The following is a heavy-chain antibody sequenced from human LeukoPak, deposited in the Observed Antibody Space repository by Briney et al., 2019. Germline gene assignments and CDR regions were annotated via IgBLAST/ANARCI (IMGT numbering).Heavy chain of an antibody. CDR2: ITAYNGNT. D-gene: IGHD3-9*01. CDR1: GYTFITYG. Sequence: GASVKVSCKTSGYTFITYGISWVRQAPGQGLEWMGWITAYNGNTKYAQKLQDRVTMTTDTSTSTAYMELRSLRSDDTAVYYCARVNYDILTGYYIPHAFDIWGQGTTVTVSS. CDR3: ARVNYDILTGYYIPHAFDI. V-gene: IGHV1-18*01. J-gene: IGHJ3*02.